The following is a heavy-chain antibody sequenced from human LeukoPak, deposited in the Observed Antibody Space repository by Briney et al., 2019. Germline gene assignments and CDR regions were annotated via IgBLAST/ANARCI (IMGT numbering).Heavy chain of an antibody. D-gene: IGHD5-12*01. CDR2: ISAYNGNT. J-gene: IGHJ4*02. CDR1: GYTFTSYG. CDR3: ARDNPRGSYYFDY. Sequence: GASVKVSCKASGYTFTSYGISWVRQAPGQGPEWMGWISAYNGNTNYAQMLQGRVTMTTDTSTSTAYMELRSLRSDDMAVYYCARDNPRGSYYFDYWGQGTLVIVSS. V-gene: IGHV1-18*03.